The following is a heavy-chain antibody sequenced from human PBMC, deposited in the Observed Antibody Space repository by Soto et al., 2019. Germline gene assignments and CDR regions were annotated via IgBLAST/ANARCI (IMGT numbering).Heavy chain of an antibody. CDR1: GGSISSGDYY. D-gene: IGHD3-9*01. V-gene: IGHV4-30-4*01. J-gene: IGHJ2*01. CDR2: IYYSGST. CDR3: ASRRREGDNDIQYWYFDL. Sequence: PSETLSLTCTVSGGSISSGDYYWSWIRQPPGKGLEWIGYIYYSGSTNYNPSLKSRITISAETSRNQFSLKLSSVTAADTAVYYCASRRREGDNDIQYWYFDLWGRGTLVTVSS.